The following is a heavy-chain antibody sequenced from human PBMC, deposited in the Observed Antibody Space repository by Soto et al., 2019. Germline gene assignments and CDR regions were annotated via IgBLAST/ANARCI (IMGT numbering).Heavy chain of an antibody. V-gene: IGHV5-10-1*01. CDR2: IDPSDSYT. J-gene: IGHJ4*02. CDR1: GYSFTSYW. CDR3: ATNPTKWLLQAY. D-gene: IGHD3-22*01. Sequence: PGESLKISCKGSGYSFTSYWISWVRQMPGKGLEWMGRIDPSDSYTTYSPSFQGHVTISADKSISTAYLQWSSLKASDTAMYYCATNPTKWLLQAYWGQGTLVTVSS.